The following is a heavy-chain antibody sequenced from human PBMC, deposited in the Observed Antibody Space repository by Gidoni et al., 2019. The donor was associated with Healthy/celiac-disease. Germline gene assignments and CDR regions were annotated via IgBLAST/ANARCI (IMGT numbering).Heavy chain of an antibody. CDR2: INHSGST. CDR3: ARGMYYDYIWGSYRANYFDY. D-gene: IGHD3-16*02. CDR1: GGSFSGYY. Sequence: QVQLQQWGAGLLKPSETLSLTCAVYGGSFSGYYWSWIRQPPGKGLEWIGEINHSGSTNYNPSLKSRVTISVDTSKNQFSLKLSSVTAADTAVYYCARGMYYDYIWGSYRANYFDYWGQGTLVTVSS. V-gene: IGHV4-34*01. J-gene: IGHJ4*02.